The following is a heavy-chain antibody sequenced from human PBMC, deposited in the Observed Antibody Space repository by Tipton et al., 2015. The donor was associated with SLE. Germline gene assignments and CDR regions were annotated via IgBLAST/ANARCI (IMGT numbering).Heavy chain of an antibody. CDR1: GGSISGHY. V-gene: IGHV4-59*11. CDR3: ARDGDRGGIED. J-gene: IGHJ3*01. D-gene: IGHD3-10*01. Sequence: TLSLTCTVSGGSISGHYLSWIRQPPGKGLEWIGYISYSGSTKYNPSLKNRVTISVDTSKNQFSLKLNSVTAADTAVYYCARDGDRGGIEDWGQGTMVTVSS. CDR2: ISYSGST.